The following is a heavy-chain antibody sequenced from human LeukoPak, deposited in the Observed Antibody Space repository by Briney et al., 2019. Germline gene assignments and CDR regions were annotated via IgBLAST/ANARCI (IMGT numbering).Heavy chain of an antibody. CDR2: MRGSGETV. CDR3: ARLGVITAAGTYDY. V-gene: IGHV3-11*01. Sequence: GGSLRLSCAASGFTFSDYFMTWTRQAPGNGLQWIAHMRGSGETVSYADSVRGRFTISRDNVKNSLYLQMNSLRAEDTAVYYCARLGVITAAGTYDYWGQGTLVTVSS. CDR1: GFTFSDYF. J-gene: IGHJ4*02. D-gene: IGHD6-13*01.